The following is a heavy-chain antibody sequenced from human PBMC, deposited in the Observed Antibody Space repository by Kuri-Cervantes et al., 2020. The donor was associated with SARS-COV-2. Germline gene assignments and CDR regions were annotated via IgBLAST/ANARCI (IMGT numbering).Heavy chain of an antibody. V-gene: IGHV3-7*01. J-gene: IGHJ6*03. CDR2: IKQDGSEK. Sequence: GESLKISCTASGFTFSSYWMSWIRQAPGKGLEWVANIKQDGSEKYYVDSVKGRSTISRDNAKNSLYLQMNSLRAEDTAVYYCARGETSSSEYYYYYMDVWGKGTTVTVSS. D-gene: IGHD6-6*01. CDR3: ARGETSSSEYYYYYMDV. CDR1: GFTFSSYW.